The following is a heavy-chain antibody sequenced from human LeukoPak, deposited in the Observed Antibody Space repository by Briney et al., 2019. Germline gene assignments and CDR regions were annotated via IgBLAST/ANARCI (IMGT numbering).Heavy chain of an antibody. CDR1: GFTFSLYV. D-gene: IGHD2-2*02. J-gene: IGHJ3*02. CDR2: ISKNGDST. Sequence: GGSLRLSCSASGFTFSLYVMHWVRQAPGKGLEYVSGISKNGDSTYYADSVKGRFTISRDNSKNTLYLQMNSLRAEDTAVYYCAKDWGYCSSTSCYRLGAFDIWGQGTMVTVSS. V-gene: IGHV3-64*04. CDR3: AKDWGYCSSTSCYRLGAFDI.